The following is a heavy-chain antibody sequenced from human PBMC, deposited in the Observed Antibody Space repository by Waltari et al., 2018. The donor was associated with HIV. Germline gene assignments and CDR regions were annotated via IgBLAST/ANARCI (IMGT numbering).Heavy chain of an antibody. CDR1: GFTFAAYG. J-gene: IGHJ6*02. D-gene: IGHD1-26*01. V-gene: IGHV3-49*03. Sequence: EVQLVESGGGLVQPGRSLSLSCRGSGFTFAAYGMSWLRQAPGKGLEWVGFITSETYGGTAEYAASVTGRFVISREDSKSIAYLQMNSLEIEDTGVYYCSRPSGTLHSYGMDVWGQGTTVTVSS. CDR2: ITSETYGGTA. CDR3: SRPSGTLHSYGMDV.